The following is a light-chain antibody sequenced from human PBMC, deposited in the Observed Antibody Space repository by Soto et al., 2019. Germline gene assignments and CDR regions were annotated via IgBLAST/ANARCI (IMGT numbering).Light chain of an antibody. CDR3: CSYAGSYPYV. Sequence: QSVLTQPRSVSGFPGQSVTISCTGTSSDVGAYNYVSWYQQHPGKAPKLMIYDVSKRPSGVPDRFSGSKSGNTASLTISGLQAEDEADYYCCSYAGSYPYVFGTGTKVTV. J-gene: IGLJ1*01. CDR1: SSDVGAYNY. CDR2: DVS. V-gene: IGLV2-11*01.